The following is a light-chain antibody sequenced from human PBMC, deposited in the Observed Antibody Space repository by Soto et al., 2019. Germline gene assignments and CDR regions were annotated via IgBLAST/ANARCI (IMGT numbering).Light chain of an antibody. J-gene: IGKJ2*01. Sequence: ESVLTQSRGTLSLSPGERATLSCRASQSVSSYLAWYQQKPGQAPRLLIYGASTRATGIPARFSGSGSGTEFTLTISSLQSEDFAVYYCQQYNNWPPYTFGQGTKV. V-gene: IGKV3-15*01. CDR1: QSVSSY. CDR3: QQYNNWPPYT. CDR2: GAS.